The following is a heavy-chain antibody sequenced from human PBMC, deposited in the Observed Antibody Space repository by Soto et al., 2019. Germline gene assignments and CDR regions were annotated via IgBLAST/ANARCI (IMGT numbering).Heavy chain of an antibody. J-gene: IGHJ4*02. CDR2: IWSDGSKK. CDR3: GRDLSYGPGEG. CDR1: GYTFSNYG. V-gene: IGHV3-33*01. Sequence: QVQLVESGGGVVQPGTSLRLSCAASGYTFSNYGMHWVRQPPGKGLEWVADIWSDGSKKYYADAVKGRFTISRDDSRNTLYLQMNSLRVDDTAVYYCGRDLSYGPGEGWGQGTLVIVSP. D-gene: IGHD3-10*01.